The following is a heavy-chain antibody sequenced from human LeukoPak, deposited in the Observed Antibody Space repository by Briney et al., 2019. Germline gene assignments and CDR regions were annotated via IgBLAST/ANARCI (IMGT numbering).Heavy chain of an antibody. Sequence: TTSETLSLTCTVSGGYISSYYWSWIRQPPGKGLEWIGYIYYSGSTNYNPSLKSRVTISVDTSKNQFSLKLSSVTAADTAVYYCARSPPGRKQLAPFDPWGQGTLVTVSS. CDR1: GGYISSYY. CDR3: ARSPPGRKQLAPFDP. D-gene: IGHD6-6*01. J-gene: IGHJ5*02. CDR2: IYYSGST. V-gene: IGHV4-59*01.